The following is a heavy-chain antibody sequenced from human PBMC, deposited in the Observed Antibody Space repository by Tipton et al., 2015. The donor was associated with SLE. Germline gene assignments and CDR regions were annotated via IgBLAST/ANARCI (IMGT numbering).Heavy chain of an antibody. D-gene: IGHD2-8*02. J-gene: IGHJ3*02. Sequence: TLSLTCSVSGGSITNYYWSWIRQPAGKGLEWVGRIYTSGSTNYNPSLKSRVTMSLDTSKNQFSLHLNSMTAADTAVYYCARGNAVLGANNAFDIWGQGTMVTVSS. CDR1: GGSITNYY. V-gene: IGHV4-4*07. CDR3: ARGNAVLGANNAFDI. CDR2: IYTSGST.